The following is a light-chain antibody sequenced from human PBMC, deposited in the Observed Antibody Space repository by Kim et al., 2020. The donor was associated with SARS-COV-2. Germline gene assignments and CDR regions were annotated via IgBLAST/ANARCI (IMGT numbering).Light chain of an antibody. CDR1: QSVSSSY. Sequence: EIVLTQSPGTLSLSPGERATLSCRASQSVSSSYLAWYQQKPGQAPRLLIYGASSRATGIPDRFSGSGSGTDFTLTISRLEPEDVAVYYCQQYGRSLGTFGQGTKVEIK. CDR2: GAS. V-gene: IGKV3-20*01. CDR3: QQYGRSLGT. J-gene: IGKJ1*01.